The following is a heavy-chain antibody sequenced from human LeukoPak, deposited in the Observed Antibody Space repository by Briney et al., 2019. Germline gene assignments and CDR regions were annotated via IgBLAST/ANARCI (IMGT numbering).Heavy chain of an antibody. CDR3: AKDGNDILTGYYPC. V-gene: IGHV3-9*01. J-gene: IGHJ4*02. CDR2: ISWNSGSI. CDR1: GFTFDDYA. Sequence: GGSLRLSCAASGFTFDDYAIHWVRQAPGKGLEWVSGISWNSGSIGYADSVKGRFTISRDNAKNSLYLQMNSLRAEDTALYYCAKDGNDILTGYYPCWGQGTLVTVSS. D-gene: IGHD3-9*01.